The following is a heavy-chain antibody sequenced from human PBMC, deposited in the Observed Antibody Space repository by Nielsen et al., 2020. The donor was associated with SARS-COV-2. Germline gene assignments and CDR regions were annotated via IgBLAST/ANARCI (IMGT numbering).Heavy chain of an antibody. CDR3: ARDDDNWGSLAY. J-gene: IGHJ4*02. CDR1: GGSISSYY. CDR2: IHYTGIT. D-gene: IGHD7-27*01. V-gene: IGHV4-59*01. Sequence: SETLSLTCTVSGGSISSYYWNWLRQSPGKGLEWIGYIHYTGITNYNPSLKSRVTISVDTSKNQFSLKLSSVTAADTVVYYCARDDDNWGSLAYWGQGTLVTVSS.